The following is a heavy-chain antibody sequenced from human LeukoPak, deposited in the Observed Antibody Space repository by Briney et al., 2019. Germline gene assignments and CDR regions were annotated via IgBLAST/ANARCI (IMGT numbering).Heavy chain of an antibody. CDR1: GGSISSSNYY. CDR3: ARPSSGGAGWFDR. CDR2: MSYSGNT. J-gene: IGHJ5*02. Sequence: SETLSLTCTVSGGSISSSNYYWGWVRQPQGTGLEWIGSMSYSGNTYDNPSLKSGVTIAVKTTKNQFSLKLSSVTAADTAVYYCARPSSGGAGWFDRWGPGTLVTVS. V-gene: IGHV4-39*01. D-gene: IGHD3-10*01.